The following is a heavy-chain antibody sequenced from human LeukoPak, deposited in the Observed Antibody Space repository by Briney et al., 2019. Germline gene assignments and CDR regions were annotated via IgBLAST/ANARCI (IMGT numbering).Heavy chain of an antibody. J-gene: IGHJ4*02. D-gene: IGHD3-10*01. CDR3: ANGGVLLWFGDQFGY. CDR1: GFTFSSYA. CDR2: ISGSGGST. V-gene: IGHV3-23*01. Sequence: GGSLRLSCAASGFTFSSYAMSWVRQAPGKGLEWASAISGSGGSTYYADSVKGRFTISRDNSKNTLYLQMNSLRAEDTAVYYCANGGVLLWFGDQFGYWGQGTLVTVSS.